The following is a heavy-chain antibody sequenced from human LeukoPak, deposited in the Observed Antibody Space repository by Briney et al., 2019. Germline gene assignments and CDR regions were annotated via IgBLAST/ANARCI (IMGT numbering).Heavy chain of an antibody. CDR2: ISGSGGST. J-gene: IGHJ6*02. V-gene: IGHV3-23*01. Sequence: GGSLRLSCAASGFTFSNYFMSWVRQAPGKGLEWVSAISGSGGSTYYADSVKGRFTISRDNSKNTLYLQMNSLRAEDTAVYYCAKGRLLPYYYGMDVWGQGTTVTVSS. CDR3: AKGRLLPYYYGMDV. CDR1: GFTFSNYF.